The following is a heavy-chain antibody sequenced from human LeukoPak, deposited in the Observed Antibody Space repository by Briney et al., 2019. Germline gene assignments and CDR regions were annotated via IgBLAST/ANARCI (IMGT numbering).Heavy chain of an antibody. D-gene: IGHD2-15*01. Sequence: GGSLRLSCAASGFTFSSNWMHWVRQAPGKGLVWVSRINNDGSSTTYADSVKGRFTISRDNSKNTLYLQMNSLRAEDTAVYYCAKEARGYYYYGMDVWGQGTTVTVSS. J-gene: IGHJ6*02. CDR3: AKEARGYYYYGMDV. CDR2: INNDGSST. CDR1: GFTFSSNW. V-gene: IGHV3-74*01.